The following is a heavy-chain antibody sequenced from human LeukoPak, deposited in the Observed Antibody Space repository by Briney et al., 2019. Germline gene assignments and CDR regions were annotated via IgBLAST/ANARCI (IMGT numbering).Heavy chain of an antibody. CDR1: GGTFSSYA. Sequence: SVKVSCKASGGTFSSYAISWVRQAPGQGLEWMGGNIPIFGTANYAQKFQGRVTITTDESTSTAYMELSSLRSEDTAVYYCARSPVEIAYCGGDCYIGYWGQGTLVTVSS. V-gene: IGHV1-69*05. CDR3: ARSPVEIAYCGGDCYIGY. D-gene: IGHD2-21*02. J-gene: IGHJ4*02. CDR2: NIPIFGTA.